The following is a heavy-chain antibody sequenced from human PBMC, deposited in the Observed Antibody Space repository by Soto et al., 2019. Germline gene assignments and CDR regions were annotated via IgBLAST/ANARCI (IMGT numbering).Heavy chain of an antibody. V-gene: IGHV3-30*18. J-gene: IGHJ6*02. D-gene: IGHD2-2*01. CDR3: AKSGLVPALYYYYYYGMDV. CDR1: GFTFSSYG. Sequence: PGGSLRLSCAASGFTFSSYGTHWVRQAPGKGLEWVALILYDGSNQYYVDSVKGRFTISRDNSKNTLYLQMNSLRAEDTAVYYYAKSGLVPALYYYYYYGMDVWGQGTTVTVSS. CDR2: ILYDGSNQ.